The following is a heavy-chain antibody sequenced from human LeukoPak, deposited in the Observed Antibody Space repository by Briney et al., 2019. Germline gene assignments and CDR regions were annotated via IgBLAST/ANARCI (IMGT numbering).Heavy chain of an antibody. CDR2: IYSGATT. V-gene: IGHV3-53*01. CDR3: ARVGDHFHWNLDL. CDR1: GFTLSTYY. D-gene: IGHD3-3*02. Sequence: GGSLRRSCAASGFTLSTYYMIWLRQAPGKGLEWVSIIYSGATTYYADSVKGRFTISRDTSKNTVSLQMNSLRAEDTAVYFCARVGDHFHWNLDLWGRGTLVTVSS. J-gene: IGHJ2*01.